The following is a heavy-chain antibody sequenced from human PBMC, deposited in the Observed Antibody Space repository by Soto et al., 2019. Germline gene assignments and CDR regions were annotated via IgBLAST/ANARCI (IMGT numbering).Heavy chain of an antibody. Sequence: SETLSLTCTVSGGSISSGGYYWSWIRQHPGKCLEWIGYIYYSGSTYYNPSLKSRVTISVDTSKNQFSLKLSSVTAADTAVYYCARDSGGYCSSTSCYTHIVHYGMDAWGQGTTVTVSS. V-gene: IGHV4-31*03. D-gene: IGHD2-2*02. J-gene: IGHJ6*02. CDR3: ARDSGGYCSSTSCYTHIVHYGMDA. CDR2: IYYSGST. CDR1: GGSISSGGYY.